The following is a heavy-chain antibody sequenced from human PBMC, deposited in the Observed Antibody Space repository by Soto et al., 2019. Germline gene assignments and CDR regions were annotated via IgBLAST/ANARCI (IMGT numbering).Heavy chain of an antibody. CDR2: INAGYGNT. V-gene: IGHV1-3*01. J-gene: IGHJ4*02. D-gene: IGHD2-21*01. CDR1: RYTFSIYV. Sequence: GASVKVSSTASRYTFSIYVMDGLRQATGQRLEWMGWINAGYGNTEYSQKFQGRDTITRDTYASTGYMELSRLISEDTAVYYCARDNGDLSVDYWGQGTQVTVSS. CDR3: ARDNGDLSVDY.